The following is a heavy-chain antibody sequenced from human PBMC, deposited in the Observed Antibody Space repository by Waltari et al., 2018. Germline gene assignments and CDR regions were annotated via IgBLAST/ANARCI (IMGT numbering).Heavy chain of an antibody. CDR1: GYTFTSYA. Sequence: QVQLVQSGAEVKKPGASVKVSCKASGYTFTSYAMHWVRQAPGQRLEWMGWINAGNGNTKYSQKFQGRVTITRDTSASTAYMEPSSLRSEDTAVYYCARGKQWLAQIDYWGQGTLVTVSS. J-gene: IGHJ4*02. D-gene: IGHD6-19*01. CDR3: ARGKQWLAQIDY. CDR2: INAGNGNT. V-gene: IGHV1-3*01.